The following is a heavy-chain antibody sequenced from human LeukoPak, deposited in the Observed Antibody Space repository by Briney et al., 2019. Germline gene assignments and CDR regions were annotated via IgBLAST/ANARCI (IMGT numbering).Heavy chain of an antibody. CDR2: INPNSGGT. D-gene: IGHD6-13*01. CDR3: ARDRGIASGIAAAGTALGYYYYYMDV. V-gene: IGHV1-2*02. CDR1: GYTFTGYY. J-gene: IGHJ6*03. Sequence: GASVKVSCKASGYTFTGYYMHWVRQAPGQGLEWMGWINPNSGGTNYAQKFQGRVTMTRDTSISTAYMELSSLRSEDTAVYYCARDRGIASGIAAAGTALGYYYYYMDVWGKGTTVTVSS.